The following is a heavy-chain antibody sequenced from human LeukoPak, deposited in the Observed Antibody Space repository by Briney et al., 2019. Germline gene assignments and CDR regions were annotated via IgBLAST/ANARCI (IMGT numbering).Heavy chain of an antibody. J-gene: IGHJ6*02. V-gene: IGHV1-8*01. CDR3: ARSPYYYYYYGMDV. Sequence: ASVKVSCKASGYTFTSYDINWVRQATGQGLEWMGWMNPNSGNTGYVQKFQGRVTMTRNTSISTAYMELSSLRSEDTAVYYCARSPYYYYYYGMDVWGQGTTVTVSS. CDR1: GYTFTSYD. CDR2: MNPNSGNT.